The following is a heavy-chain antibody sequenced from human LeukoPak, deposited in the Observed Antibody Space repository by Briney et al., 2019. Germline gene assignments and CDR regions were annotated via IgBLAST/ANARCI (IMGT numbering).Heavy chain of an antibody. CDR2: IYYSGST. D-gene: IGHD1-1*01. CDR3: ARGQSTII. J-gene: IGHJ4*02. V-gene: IGHV4-61*01. Sequence: SETLSLTCRVSGYSISSGYYWSWIRQPPGKGLEWIGYIYYSGSTNYNPSLKSRVTISVDTSKYQFSLKLSSVTAADTAVYYCARGQSTIIWGQGTLVTVSS. CDR1: GYSISSGYY.